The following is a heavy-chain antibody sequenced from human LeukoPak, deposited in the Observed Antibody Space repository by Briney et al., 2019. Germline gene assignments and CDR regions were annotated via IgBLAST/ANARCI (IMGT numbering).Heavy chain of an antibody. V-gene: IGHV4-4*07. CDR1: GGSISSYY. J-gene: IGHJ5*02. Sequence: PSETLSLTCTVSGGSISSYYWSWIRQPAGKGLEWIGRIYTSGSTNYNPSLKSRVTMSVDTSKNQFSLKLSAVTAADTAVYYCAKDSVAATVNWFDPWGQGTLVTVSS. D-gene: IGHD2-15*01. CDR2: IYTSGST. CDR3: AKDSVAATVNWFDP.